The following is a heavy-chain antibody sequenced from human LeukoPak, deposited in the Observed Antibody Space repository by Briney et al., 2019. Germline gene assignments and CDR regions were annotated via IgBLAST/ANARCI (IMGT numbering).Heavy chain of an antibody. CDR2: IYPGDSDT. D-gene: IGHD5-18*01. CDR3: ARRWERGYSYGERYDAFDI. J-gene: IGHJ3*02. CDR1: GYSFTSYW. V-gene: IGHV5-51*01. Sequence: GDSLQIYCKGSGYSFTSYWIGWVRQMPGKGLEWMGIIYPGDSDTRYSPSFQGQVTISADRSISTAYLQWSSLKASDTAMYYCARRWERGYSYGERYDAFDIWGQGTMVTVSS.